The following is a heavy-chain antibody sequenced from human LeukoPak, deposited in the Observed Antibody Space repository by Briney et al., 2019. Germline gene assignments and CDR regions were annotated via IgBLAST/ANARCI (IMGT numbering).Heavy chain of an antibody. J-gene: IGHJ3*01. CDR3: ARDSNWPGAFDL. V-gene: IGHV3-11*05. CDR1: GVTFSDYY. CDR2: ISTGGSYI. Sequence: GGSLRLSCAASGVTFSDYYMSWIRQAPGKGLEWVSCISTGGSYISYADSVKGRFTISRDNAKNSLYLQMNSLRAEDTAVYYCARDSNWPGAFDLWGQGTMVTVSS. D-gene: IGHD1-1*01.